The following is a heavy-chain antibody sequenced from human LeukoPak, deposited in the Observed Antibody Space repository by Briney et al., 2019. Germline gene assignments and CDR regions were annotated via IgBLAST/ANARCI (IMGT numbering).Heavy chain of an antibody. J-gene: IGHJ4*01. Sequence: SETLSLTCSVSGDSVSSGYYWGWIRQPPGKGLEWIGSVYHTGSTYYNESLKSRVALFVDTLTNQFSLKLRSVTAADTAMYFCVRSLGRYEPFYFDHWGQGSLVTVSS. CDR1: GDSVSSGYY. V-gene: IGHV4-38-2*02. CDR3: VRSLGRYEPFYFDH. CDR2: VYHTGST. D-gene: IGHD3-16*01.